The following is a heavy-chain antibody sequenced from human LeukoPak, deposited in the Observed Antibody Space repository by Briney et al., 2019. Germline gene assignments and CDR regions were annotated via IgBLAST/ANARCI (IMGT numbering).Heavy chain of an antibody. CDR1: GGSISSYY. D-gene: IGHD3-3*01. Sequence: SETLSLACTVSGGSISSYYWSWIRQPPGKGLEWIGYIYYSGSTNYNPSLKSRVTISVDTSKNQFSLKLSSVTAADTAVYYCARHRRIFDRDDFWSGYYSTPGFAFDIWGQGTMVTVSS. J-gene: IGHJ3*02. V-gene: IGHV4-59*08. CDR3: ARHRRIFDRDDFWSGYYSTPGFAFDI. CDR2: IYYSGST.